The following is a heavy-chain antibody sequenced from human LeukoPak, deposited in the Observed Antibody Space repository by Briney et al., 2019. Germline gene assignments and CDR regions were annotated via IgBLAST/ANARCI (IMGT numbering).Heavy chain of an antibody. D-gene: IGHD3-10*01. CDR1: GGSISSSSYY. Sequence: SETLSLTCTVSGGSISSSSYYCGWIRQPPGKGLEWIGSIYYSGSTYYNPSLKSRVTISVDTSKNQFSLKLSSVTAADTAVYYCARQDYYGSGRDFNWFDPWGQGTLVTVSS. CDR2: IYYSGST. V-gene: IGHV4-39*01. J-gene: IGHJ5*02. CDR3: ARQDYYGSGRDFNWFDP.